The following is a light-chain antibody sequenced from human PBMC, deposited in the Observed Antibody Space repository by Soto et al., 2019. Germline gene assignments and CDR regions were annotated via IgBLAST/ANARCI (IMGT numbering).Light chain of an antibody. V-gene: IGKV3-11*01. CDR3: QQRAYCPET. CDR2: DAS. CDR1: QSVSSY. Sequence: EIRWTQTPPNLVVYAEERDTVACRASQSVSSYLAWYQQKPGQAPRLLIYDASSWATGIPAKFSGSASGTDFTLTISCLEPEDFAVYYCQQRAYCPETFGEGTKVDI. J-gene: IGKJ1*01.